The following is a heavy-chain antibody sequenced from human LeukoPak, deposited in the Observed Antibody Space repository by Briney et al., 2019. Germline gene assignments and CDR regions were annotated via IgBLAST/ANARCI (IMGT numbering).Heavy chain of an antibody. CDR2: INHSGST. J-gene: IGHJ5*02. Sequence: SETLSLTCAVYGGSFSGYYWSWIRQPPGKGLEWIGEINHSGSTNYNPSLKSRVTISVDKSKNQFSLKLSSVPAADTAVYSCARVTITMVRGVRAPRHNWFDPWGQGTLVTVSS. CDR1: GGSFSGYY. V-gene: IGHV4-34*01. CDR3: ARVTITMVRGVRAPRHNWFDP. D-gene: IGHD3-10*01.